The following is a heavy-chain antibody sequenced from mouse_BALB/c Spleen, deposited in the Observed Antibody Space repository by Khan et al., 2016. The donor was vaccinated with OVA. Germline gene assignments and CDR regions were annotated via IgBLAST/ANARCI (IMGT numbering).Heavy chain of an antibody. CDR3: AREEPLYYFDY. CDR2: IYPGTDNT. CDR1: GYIFTSYW. Sequence: VELVESGAELVRPGASVKLSCKTSGYIFTSYWIHWIKLRSGQGLEWIARIYPGTDNTYYNEKFKDKATLTADKPSSTAYMQLSSLRSEDSAVYFCAREEPLYYFDYWGQGTTLTVSS. D-gene: IGHD6-1*01. J-gene: IGHJ2*01. V-gene: IGHV1-76*01.